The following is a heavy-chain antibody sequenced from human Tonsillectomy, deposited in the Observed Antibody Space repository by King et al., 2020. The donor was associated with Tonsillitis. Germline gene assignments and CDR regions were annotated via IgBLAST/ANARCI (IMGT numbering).Heavy chain of an antibody. V-gene: IGHV4-34*01. J-gene: IGHJ5*02. Sequence: VQLQQWGAGLLKPSETLSLTSAVYGGTFSGYYWSWIRQPPGKGLEWIGEINHSGSTNYNPSLKSRVTISVDTSKNQLSLKLTSVTAADTAVYYCARLDGGWFDPWGQGSLVTVSS. D-gene: IGHD2-15*01. CDR3: ARLDGGWFDP. CDR2: INHSGST. CDR1: GGTFSGYY.